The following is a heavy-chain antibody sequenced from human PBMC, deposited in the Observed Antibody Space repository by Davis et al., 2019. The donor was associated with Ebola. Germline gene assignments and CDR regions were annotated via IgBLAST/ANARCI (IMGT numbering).Heavy chain of an antibody. V-gene: IGHV3-13*01. Sequence: GGSLRLSCAASGFTFSNYDMHWVRQTSGKGLEWVSVIGAAGDTYYSDSVKGRFTISRDNAKNSLYLQMNSLRAEDTAVYYCARDLRIAVAPVGYWGQGTLVTVSS. CDR3: ARDLRIAVAPVGY. J-gene: IGHJ4*02. D-gene: IGHD6-19*01. CDR1: GFTFSNYD. CDR2: IGAAGDT.